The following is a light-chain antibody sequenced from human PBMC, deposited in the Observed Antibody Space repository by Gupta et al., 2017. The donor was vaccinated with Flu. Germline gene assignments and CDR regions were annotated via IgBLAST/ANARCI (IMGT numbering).Light chain of an antibody. V-gene: IGKV1-5*03. Sequence: DIQMTQSPSTLSAYVGDRVTITCRASQSLSSWLAWYQQKPGKAPNLLIYKASNLESGVPSRFSGSGSGTEFTLTISSLQPDDFATYYCQQDDSYSITFGRGTKVEI. CDR3: QQDDSYSIT. CDR2: KAS. CDR1: QSLSSW. J-gene: IGKJ4*01.